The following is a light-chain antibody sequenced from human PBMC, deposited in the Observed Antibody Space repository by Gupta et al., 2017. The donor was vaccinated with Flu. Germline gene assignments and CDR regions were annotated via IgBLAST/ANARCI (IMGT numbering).Light chain of an antibody. CDR1: QSISSW. CDR2: KSS. J-gene: IGKJ1*01. Sequence: GDRVTITCRASQSISSWLAWYQQKPGKATKLLIYKSSSSQSGVPSRFSGRGSGTEFTLTINSLQADDSATYYCQQYKDFSLTFGKGTKVEIK. V-gene: IGKV1-5*03. CDR3: QQYKDFSLT.